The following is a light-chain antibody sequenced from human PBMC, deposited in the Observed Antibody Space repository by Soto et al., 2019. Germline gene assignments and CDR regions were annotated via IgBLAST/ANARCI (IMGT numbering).Light chain of an antibody. J-gene: IGKJ2*01. CDR2: GAS. CDR3: QLYNNWPPYT. Sequence: EIVMTQSPATLSVSPGERATLSCRASQSISSNLAWYQQKPGQAPRLLIYGASTRAAGIPARFSGSGSGTEFSLTISSLQSEDSAVYYCQLYNNWPPYTFGQGTKLEIK. CDR1: QSISSN. V-gene: IGKV3-15*01.